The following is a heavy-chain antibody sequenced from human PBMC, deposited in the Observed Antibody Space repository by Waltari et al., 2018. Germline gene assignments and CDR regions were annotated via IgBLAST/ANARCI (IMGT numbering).Heavy chain of an antibody. Sequence: EVQLVESGGGLVQPGGSLRRSCAASGFTFSSYWMSWVRQAPGKGLEWVANIKQDGSEKYYVDSVKGRFTISRDNAKNSLYLQMNSLRAEDTAVYYCARKSSPSLFYSSSDLDAFDIWGQGTMVTVSS. D-gene: IGHD6-13*01. CDR3: ARKSSPSLFYSSSDLDAFDI. V-gene: IGHV3-7*01. CDR1: GFTFSSYW. J-gene: IGHJ3*02. CDR2: IKQDGSEK.